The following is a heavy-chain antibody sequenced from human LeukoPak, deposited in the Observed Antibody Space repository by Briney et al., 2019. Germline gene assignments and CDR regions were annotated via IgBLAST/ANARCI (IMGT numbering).Heavy chain of an antibody. V-gene: IGHV1-8*03. J-gene: IGHJ6*03. D-gene: IGHD2/OR15-2a*01. CDR1: GYTFTSYD. Sequence: ASVKVSCKASGYTFTSYDINWVRQATGQGLEWMGWMNPNSGNTGYAQKFQGRVTITRNTSISTAYMELSSLRFEDTAVYYCARVFLGYYMDVWGKGTTVTVSS. CDR3: ARVFLGYYMDV. CDR2: MNPNSGNT.